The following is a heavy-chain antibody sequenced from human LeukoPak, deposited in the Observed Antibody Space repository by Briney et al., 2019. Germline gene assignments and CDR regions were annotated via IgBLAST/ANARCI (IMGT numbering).Heavy chain of an antibody. CDR1: GFTFSSYS. CDR2: ISSSSSYI. V-gene: IGHV3-21*01. Sequence: PGGSLRLSCAASGFTFSSYSMNWGRQAPGKGLEWVSSISSSSSYIYYADSVKGRFTISRDNAKNSLYLQMNSLRAEDTAVYYCAKDRPQYINDYGDYVVPYFDYWGQGTLVTVST. CDR3: AKDRPQYINDYGDYVVPYFDY. D-gene: IGHD4-17*01. J-gene: IGHJ4*02.